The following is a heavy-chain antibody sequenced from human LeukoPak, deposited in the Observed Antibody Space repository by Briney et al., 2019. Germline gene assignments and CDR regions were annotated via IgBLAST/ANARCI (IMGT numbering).Heavy chain of an antibody. Sequence: SETLSLTCTVSGGSISSYYWSWVRQPPGKGLEWIGYIYYSGSTNYNPSLKSRVTISVDTSKNQFSLKLSSVTAADTAVYYCARDSRGYSYGYVPYNYYYGMDVWGQGTTVTVSS. J-gene: IGHJ6*02. V-gene: IGHV4-59*01. CDR2: IYYSGST. CDR1: GGSISSYY. D-gene: IGHD5-18*01. CDR3: ARDSRGYSYGYVPYNYYYGMDV.